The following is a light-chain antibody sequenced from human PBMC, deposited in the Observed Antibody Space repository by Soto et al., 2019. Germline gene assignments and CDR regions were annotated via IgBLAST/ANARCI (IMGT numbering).Light chain of an antibody. CDR1: KSVSSY. V-gene: IGKV3-11*01. CDR2: DAS. Sequence: EIVLTQSPATLSLSPGERATLSCRASKSVSSYLAWYQQKPGQAPRLLIYDASNRATGIPARFSGSGSGTDFTLTISSLEPEDFAVYYCQQRSNWPLGFGQGTRLEIK. CDR3: QQRSNWPLG. J-gene: IGKJ5*01.